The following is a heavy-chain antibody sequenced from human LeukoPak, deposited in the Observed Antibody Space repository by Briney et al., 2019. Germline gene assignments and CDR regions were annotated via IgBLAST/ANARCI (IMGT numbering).Heavy chain of an antibody. CDR3: ARGSGGYYEEYFDY. Sequence: KSSETLSLTCTVSGGSISSYYWSWIRQPAGKGLEWIGRIYTSGSTNHNPSLKSRVTMSVDTSKNQFSLKLSSVTAADTAVYYCARGSGGYYEEYFDYWGQGTLVTVSS. V-gene: IGHV4-4*07. D-gene: IGHD3-22*01. CDR2: IYTSGST. J-gene: IGHJ4*02. CDR1: GGSISSYY.